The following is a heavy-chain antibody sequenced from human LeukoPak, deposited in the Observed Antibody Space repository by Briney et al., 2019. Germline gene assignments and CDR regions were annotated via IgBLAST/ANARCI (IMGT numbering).Heavy chain of an antibody. CDR3: ARDLFMGVAATQGGSIWTEFDP. CDR1: GFTVSSNY. CDR2: ISSSSSYI. J-gene: IGHJ5*02. V-gene: IGHV3-21*01. D-gene: IGHD2-15*01. Sequence: PGGSLRLSCAASGFTVSSNYMSWVRQAPGKGLEWVSSISSSSSYIYYADSVKGRFTISRDNAKNSLYLQMNSLRAEDTAVYYCARDLFMGVAATQGGSIWTEFDPWGQGTLVTVSS.